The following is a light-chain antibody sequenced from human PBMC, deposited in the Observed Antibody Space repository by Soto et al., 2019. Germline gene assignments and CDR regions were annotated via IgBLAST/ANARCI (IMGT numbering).Light chain of an antibody. CDR1: TSDVGAYNY. V-gene: IGLV2-14*01. J-gene: IGLJ3*02. CDR2: EVD. CDR3: SSYTVINTAV. Sequence: QSVLTQPASVSGSPGQSVSISCTGSTSDVGAYNYVAWYQHKPGKAPRLLIYEVDHRPSGISPRFSGSKSGNTASLTISGLPADDEEDYYCSSYTVINTAVFGGGTKLTVL.